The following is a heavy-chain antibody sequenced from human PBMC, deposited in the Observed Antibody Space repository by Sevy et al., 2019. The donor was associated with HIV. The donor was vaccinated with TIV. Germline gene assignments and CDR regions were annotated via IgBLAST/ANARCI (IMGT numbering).Heavy chain of an antibody. D-gene: IGHD2-8*02. CDR2: LIGGGSRT. Sequence: GGSLRLSCGASGFPFSNFAMSWVRQAPGKGLEWVSTLIGGGSRTYYADSVTGRFIISRDNSRNTLYLQMNSLRAEDTAIYYCANRRVQSGLSGGGANYGKDVCGRGTTVTVSS. CDR3: ANRRVQSGLSGGGANYGKDV. J-gene: IGHJ6*02. V-gene: IGHV3-23*01. CDR1: GFPFSNFA.